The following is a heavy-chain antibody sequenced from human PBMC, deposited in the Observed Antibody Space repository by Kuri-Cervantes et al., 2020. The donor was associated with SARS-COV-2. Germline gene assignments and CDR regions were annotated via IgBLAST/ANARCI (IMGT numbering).Heavy chain of an antibody. V-gene: IGHV1-8*01. Sequence: ASVKVSCKAPETTFPNYDINWVRQATGQGLEWMGMVKTNSRNTLYAQIFQGRVTMTRDTSTSTVYLELSSLTSEDTAIYYCYCAPKEGFDSWGQGTLVTVSS. CDR3: YCAPKEGFDS. D-gene: IGHD2-21*01. CDR1: ETTFPNYD. J-gene: IGHJ4*02. CDR2: VKTNSRNT.